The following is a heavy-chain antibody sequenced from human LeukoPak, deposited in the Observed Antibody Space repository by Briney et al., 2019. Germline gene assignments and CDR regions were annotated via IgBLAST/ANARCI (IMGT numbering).Heavy chain of an antibody. J-gene: IGHJ4*02. CDR3: ARGSSGSYYGGAFDY. CDR2: MYPGDSDT. Sequence: GESLKISCKGSGYSFTSYWIGWVRQMPGKGLEWMGIMYPGDSDTRYSPSFQGQVTISADKSISTAYLQWSSLKASDTAMYYCARGSSGSYYGGAFDYWGQGTLVTVSS. D-gene: IGHD1-26*01. V-gene: IGHV5-51*01. CDR1: GYSFTSYW.